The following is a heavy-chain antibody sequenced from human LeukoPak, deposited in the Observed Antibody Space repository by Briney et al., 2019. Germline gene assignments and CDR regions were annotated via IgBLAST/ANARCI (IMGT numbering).Heavy chain of an antibody. CDR2: IYYSGST. CDR1: GGSISSSSYY. Sequence: SETLSLTCTVSGGSISSSSYYWGWIRQPPGKGLEWIGSIYYSGSTYYNPSLKSRVTISVDTSKNQFSLKLSSVTAADTAVYHCARDKSGSFDYWGQGTLVTVSS. CDR3: ARDKSGSFDY. D-gene: IGHD1-26*01. J-gene: IGHJ4*02. V-gene: IGHV4-39*07.